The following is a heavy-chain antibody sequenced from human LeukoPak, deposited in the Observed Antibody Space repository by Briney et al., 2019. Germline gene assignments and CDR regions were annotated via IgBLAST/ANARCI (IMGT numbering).Heavy chain of an antibody. Sequence: PSETLSLICTVSGGSISRYYWSWLRQPAGKGLEWIGRIYTSGSTNYNPSLKSRVTMSVDTSKNQFSLKLSSVTAADTAVYYCARTSRSGYDQSAFFDYWGQGTLVTVSS. CDR2: IYTSGST. V-gene: IGHV4-4*07. CDR1: GGSISRYY. CDR3: ARTSRSGYDQSAFFDY. J-gene: IGHJ4*02. D-gene: IGHD5-12*01.